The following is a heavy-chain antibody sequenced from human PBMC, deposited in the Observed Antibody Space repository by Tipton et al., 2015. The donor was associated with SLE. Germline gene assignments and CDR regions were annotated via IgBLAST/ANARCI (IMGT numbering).Heavy chain of an antibody. D-gene: IGHD2-15*01. CDR1: GGSISSGDYY. J-gene: IGHJ2*01. Sequence: TLSLTCTVSGGSISSGDYYWSWIRQPPGKGLEWIGYIYYSGSTYYNPSLKSRVTISVDTSKNQFSLKLSSVTAADTAVYYCARVPGVGDFDLWGRGTLVTVSS. V-gene: IGHV4-30-4*01. CDR2: IYYSGST. CDR3: ARVPGVGDFDL.